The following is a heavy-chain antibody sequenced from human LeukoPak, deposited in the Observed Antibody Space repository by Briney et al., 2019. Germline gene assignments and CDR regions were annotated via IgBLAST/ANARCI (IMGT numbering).Heavy chain of an antibody. CDR3: ARVGRGSYYSDY. CDR1: GGSISSSNW. V-gene: IGHV4-4*02. J-gene: IGHJ4*02. CDR2: IYHSGST. D-gene: IGHD1-26*01. Sequence: SETLSLTCTVSGGSISSSNWWSWVRQPPGKGLEWIGEIYHSGSTNYNPSLKSRVTISVDRSKNQFSLKLSSVTAADTAVYYCARVGRGSYYSDYWGQGTLVTVSS.